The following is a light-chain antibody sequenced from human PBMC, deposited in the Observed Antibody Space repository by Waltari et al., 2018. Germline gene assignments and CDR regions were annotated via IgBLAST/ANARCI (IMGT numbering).Light chain of an antibody. Sequence: QSVLTQPPSVSAAPGQKVTISCSGSSSNIGNNFVSWYQQIPGTAPKLLIFENYTRPSGFLDRFAGSKSRTSATLGITGLQTGDAADYYCGTWDSSLSAHVFGTGTKVTVL. CDR3: GTWDSSLSAHV. V-gene: IGLV1-51*01. CDR1: SSNIGNNF. CDR2: ENY. J-gene: IGLJ1*01.